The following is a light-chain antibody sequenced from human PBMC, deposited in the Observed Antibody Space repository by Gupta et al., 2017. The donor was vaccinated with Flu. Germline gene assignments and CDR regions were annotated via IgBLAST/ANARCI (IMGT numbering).Light chain of an antibody. CDR1: NIGRSS. Sequence: SYVVPQTPAVSVAPGQTATIPCVGNNIGRSSVHWYRQKPGQAPVLVVYDDYARPSGIPERFSGSNSGNMATLTISRVEAGDEADYYCQVWDGRSDQFVFGAGTKVTVL. CDR3: QVWDGRSDQFV. CDR2: DDY. J-gene: IGLJ1*01. V-gene: IGLV3-21*02.